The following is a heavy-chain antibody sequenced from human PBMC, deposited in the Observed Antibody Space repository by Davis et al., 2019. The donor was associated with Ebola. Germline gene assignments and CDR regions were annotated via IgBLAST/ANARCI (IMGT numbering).Heavy chain of an antibody. J-gene: IGHJ5*02. V-gene: IGHV1-69*13. CDR3: AREVLGDRYYDGFDP. CDR1: GGTFSSFA. Sequence: SVKVSCKASGGTFSSFAISWVRQAPGQGLEWMGGIIPIFGTANYAQKFQGRVTITADESTSTAYMELSSLRSEDTAVYYCAREVLGDRYYDGFDPWGQGTLVTVSS. D-gene: IGHD3-3*01. CDR2: IIPIFGTA.